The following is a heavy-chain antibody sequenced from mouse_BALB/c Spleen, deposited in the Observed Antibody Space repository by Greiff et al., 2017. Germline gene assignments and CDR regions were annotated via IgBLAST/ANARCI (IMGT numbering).Heavy chain of an antibody. CDR1: GYTFTSYD. D-gene: IGHD2-13*01. V-gene: IGHV1S56*01. J-gene: IGHJ3*01. CDR2: IYPGDGST. Sequence: VQLQQSGPELVQPGALVTISCKASGYTFTSYDINWVTQRPGQGLEWIGWIYPGDGSTKYNEKFKGKATLTADKSSSTAYMQLSSLTSENSAVYVCAREGDDCYPPFAYWGQGTLVTVSA. CDR3: AREGDDCYPPFAY.